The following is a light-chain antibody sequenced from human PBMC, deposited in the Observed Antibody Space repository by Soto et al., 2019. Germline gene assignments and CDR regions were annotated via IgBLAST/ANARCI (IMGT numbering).Light chain of an antibody. CDR2: RPS. CDR3: HQYSSLPWT. J-gene: IGKJ1*01. CDR1: QSVNN. V-gene: IGKV4-1*01. Sequence: DIVMTQSPASLTVSLGERATISSKSSQSVNNLAWYQQKSGQSPRLLIYRPSTREPGVPDRFGGSGSGTDFTLTISSLQAGDAAVYYCHQYSSLPWTFGPGTRVEVK.